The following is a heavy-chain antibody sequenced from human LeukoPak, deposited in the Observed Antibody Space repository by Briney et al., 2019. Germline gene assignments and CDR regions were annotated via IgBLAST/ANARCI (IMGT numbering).Heavy chain of an antibody. Sequence: ASVKVSCKASGYTFTGYFMHWVRQAPGQGLEWMGWINPNSGGTDYAPKFQGRVTMTRDTSTSTVYMELSSLRSEDTAVYYCARGKVVTMVRGVIITYFDYWGQGTLVTVSS. J-gene: IGHJ4*02. CDR2: INPNSGGT. CDR1: GYTFTGYF. V-gene: IGHV1-2*02. D-gene: IGHD3-10*01. CDR3: ARGKVVTMVRGVIITYFDY.